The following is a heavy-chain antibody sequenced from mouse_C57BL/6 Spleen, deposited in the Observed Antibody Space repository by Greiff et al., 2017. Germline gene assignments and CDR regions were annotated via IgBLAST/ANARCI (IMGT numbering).Heavy chain of an antibody. J-gene: IGHJ4*01. CDR2: IDPSDSYT. CDR1: GYTFTSYW. Sequence: QVQLQQPGAELVRPGTSVKLSCKASGYTFTSYWMHWVKQRPGQGLEWIGVIDPSDSYTNYNQKFKGKATLTVDTSSSTAYRQLRSLRSEDSAVYYCARSNIYYYGSSYPGYAMDYWGQGTSVTVSS. D-gene: IGHD1-1*01. V-gene: IGHV1-59*01. CDR3: ARSNIYYYGSSYPGYAMDY.